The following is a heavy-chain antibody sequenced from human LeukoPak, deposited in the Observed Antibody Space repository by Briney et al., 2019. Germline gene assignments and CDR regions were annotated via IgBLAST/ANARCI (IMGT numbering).Heavy chain of an antibody. CDR3: ARGLGYCSSTSCWGFDP. J-gene: IGHJ5*02. CDR2: IYYSGST. Sequence: SETLSLTCTVSGGSISSYYWSWIRQPPGKGLEWIGYIYYSGSTNYNPSLKSRVTISVDTSKNQFSLKLSSVTAADTAVYHCARGLGYCSSTSCWGFDPWGQGTLVTVSS. D-gene: IGHD2-2*01. CDR1: GGSISSYY. V-gene: IGHV4-59*01.